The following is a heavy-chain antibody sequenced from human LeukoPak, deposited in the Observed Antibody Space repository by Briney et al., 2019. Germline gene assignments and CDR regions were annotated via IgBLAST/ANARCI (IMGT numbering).Heavy chain of an antibody. CDR1: GFTFSGYA. CDR3: AKVGGGRIAAAGSHY. V-gene: IGHV3-23*01. D-gene: IGHD6-13*01. Sequence: GGSLRLSCAASGFTFSGYAMTWVRQAPGKGLEWVSGVGGSDGSTFYADSVKGRFTIPRDNSKNTLYLQMNSLRVGDTAVYYRAKVGGGRIAAAGSHYWGQGTLVTVSS. J-gene: IGHJ4*02. CDR2: VGGSDGST.